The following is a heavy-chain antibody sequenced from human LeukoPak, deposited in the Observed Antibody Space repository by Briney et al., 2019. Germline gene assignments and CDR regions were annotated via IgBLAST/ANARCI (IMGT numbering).Heavy chain of an antibody. V-gene: IGHV3-21*01. CDR1: GFTFSSYE. Sequence: GGSLRLSCAASGFTFSSYEMNWVRQAPGKGLEWVSSISSSSSYIYYADSVKGRFTISRDNAKNSLYLQMNSLRAEDTAVYYYARHHSSGWLSWFDPWGQGTLVTVSS. CDR3: ARHHSSGWLSWFDP. J-gene: IGHJ5*02. CDR2: ISSSSSYI. D-gene: IGHD6-19*01.